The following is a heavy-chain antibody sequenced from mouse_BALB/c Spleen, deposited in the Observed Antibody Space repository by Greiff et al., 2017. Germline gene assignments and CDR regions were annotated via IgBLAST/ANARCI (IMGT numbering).Heavy chain of an antibody. D-gene: IGHD2-4*01. V-gene: IGHV2-9*02. CDR3: ARAYYDYDYWYFDV. CDR2: IWAGGST. Sequence: VHLVESGPGLVAPSQSLSITCTVSGFSLTSYGVHWVRQPPGKGLEWLGVIWAGGSTNYNSALMSRLSISKDNSKSQVFLKMNSLQTDDTAMYYCARAYYDYDYWYFDVWGAGTTVTVSS. J-gene: IGHJ1*01. CDR1: GFSLTSYG.